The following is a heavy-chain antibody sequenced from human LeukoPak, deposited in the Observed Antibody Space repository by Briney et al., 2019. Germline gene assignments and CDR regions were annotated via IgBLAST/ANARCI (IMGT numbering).Heavy chain of an antibody. D-gene: IGHD3-10*01. CDR3: ARGRYYYGSGSYSLPFDY. Sequence: ASVKVSCKASGYTFTSYDINWVRQATGQGLEWMGWMNPNSGNTGYAQKFQGRVTMTRNTSISTAYMELSSLRSEDTAVYYCARGRYYYGSGSYSLPFDYWGQGTLVTVSS. CDR2: MNPNSGNT. J-gene: IGHJ4*02. V-gene: IGHV1-8*01. CDR1: GYTFTSYD.